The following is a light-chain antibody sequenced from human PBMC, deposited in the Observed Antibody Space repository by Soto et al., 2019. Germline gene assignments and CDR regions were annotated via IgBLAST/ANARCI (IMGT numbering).Light chain of an antibody. V-gene: IGKV1-39*01. CDR2: AAS. CDR3: QQTYSSPVT. J-gene: IGKJ1*01. CDR1: QSSNRH. Sequence: DIQMTQSPSSLSASVGDGLTITCRASQSSNRHLNWYQQKPGKAPKLLIYAASSLQSGVPSRFSGSGSGTDFTLTISSLQPEDFATYYCQQTYSSPVTFGQGTKVEI.